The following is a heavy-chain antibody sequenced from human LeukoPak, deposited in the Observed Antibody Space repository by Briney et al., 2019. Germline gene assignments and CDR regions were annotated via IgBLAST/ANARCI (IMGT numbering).Heavy chain of an antibody. CDR1: GYTFTAYY. CDR2: IIPIFGTA. J-gene: IGHJ4*02. V-gene: IGHV1-69*13. D-gene: IGHD3-10*01. Sequence: SVKVSCKASGYTFTAYYMHWVRQAPGQGLEWMGGIIPIFGTANYAQKFQGRVTITADESTSPAYMELSSLRSEDTAVYYCATHPSRWFGELLDYWGQGTLVTVSS. CDR3: ATHPSRWFGELLDY.